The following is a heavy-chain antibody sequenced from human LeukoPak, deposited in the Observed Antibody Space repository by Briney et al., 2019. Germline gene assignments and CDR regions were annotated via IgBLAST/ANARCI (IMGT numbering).Heavy chain of an antibody. CDR2: FDPEDGET. V-gene: IGHV1-24*01. CDR1: GYTLTELS. J-gene: IGHJ4*02. D-gene: IGHD6-13*01. CDR3: ATDHPMYSSSWYYFDY. Sequence: ASVKVSCKVSGYTLTELSMHWVRQAPGTGLEWMGGFDPEDGETIYAQKFQGRVTMTEDTSTDTAYMELSSLRSEDTAVYYCATDHPMYSSSWYYFDYWGQGTLVTVSS.